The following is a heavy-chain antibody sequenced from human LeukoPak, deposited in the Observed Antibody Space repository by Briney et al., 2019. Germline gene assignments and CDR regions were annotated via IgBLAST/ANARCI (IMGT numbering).Heavy chain of an antibody. CDR3: ATDRVGYCSGGSCYSRSSALDY. CDR1: GYTLTELS. Sequence: ASVKVSCKVSGYTLTELSMHWVRQAPGKGLEWMGGFDPEHGETIYAQKFQGRVTMTEDTSIDTVYMELSSLRSEDTAMYYCATDRVGYCSGGSCYSRSSALDYWGQGTLVTVSS. CDR2: FDPEHGET. D-gene: IGHD2-15*01. V-gene: IGHV1-24*01. J-gene: IGHJ4*02.